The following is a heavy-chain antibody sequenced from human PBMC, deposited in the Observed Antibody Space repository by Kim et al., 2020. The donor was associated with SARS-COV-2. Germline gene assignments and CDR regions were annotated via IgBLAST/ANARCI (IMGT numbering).Heavy chain of an antibody. J-gene: IGHJ4*02. CDR2: IYYSGST. CDR3: ASGDGLLWFGELDY. CDR1: GGSISSSSYY. D-gene: IGHD3-10*01. Sequence: SETLSLTCTVSGGSISSSSYYWGWIRQPPGKGLEWIGSIYYSGSTYYNPSLKSRVTISVDTSKNQFSLKLSSVTAADTAVYYCASGDGLLWFGELDYWGQGNLVTVSS. V-gene: IGHV4-39*01.